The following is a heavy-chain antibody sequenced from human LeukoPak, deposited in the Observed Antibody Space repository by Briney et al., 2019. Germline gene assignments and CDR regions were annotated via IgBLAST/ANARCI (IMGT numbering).Heavy chain of an antibody. CDR3: ARGNFWSGYYPYFDY. CDR2: IYYSGST. V-gene: IGHV4-59*01. CDR1: GGSISSYY. D-gene: IGHD3-3*01. J-gene: IGHJ4*02. Sequence: SETLSLTCTVSGGSISSYYWSWIRQPPGKGLEWIGYIYYSGSTNYNPSLKSRVTISVDTSKNQFSLKLSSVTAADTAVYCCARGNFWSGYYPYFDYWGQGTLVTVSS.